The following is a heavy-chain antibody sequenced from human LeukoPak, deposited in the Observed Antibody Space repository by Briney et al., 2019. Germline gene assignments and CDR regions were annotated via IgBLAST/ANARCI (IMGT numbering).Heavy chain of an antibody. CDR1: GYTFTSYY. V-gene: IGHV1-69*13. CDR2: IIPIFGTA. J-gene: IGHJ4*02. Sequence: SVKVSCKASGYTFTSYYMHWVRQAPGQGLEWMGGIIPIFGTANYAQKFQGRVTITADESTSTAYMELSSLRSEDTAVYYCARAREVRLMVVIALDYWGQGTLVTVSS. CDR3: ARAREVRLMVVIALDY. D-gene: IGHD2-21*01.